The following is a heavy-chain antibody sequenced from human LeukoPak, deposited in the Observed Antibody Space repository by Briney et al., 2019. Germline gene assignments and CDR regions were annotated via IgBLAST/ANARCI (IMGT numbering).Heavy chain of an antibody. CDR2: ISGSGGST. CDR3: AKVIAVAANWFDP. D-gene: IGHD6-19*01. J-gene: IGHJ5*02. Sequence: GESLRLSCAASGFTFTNYAMSWVRQAPGKGLEWVSAISGSGGSTYYADSVKGRFTISRDNSKNTLYLQMNSLRAEDTAVYYCAKVIAVAANWFDPWGQGTLVTVSS. V-gene: IGHV3-23*01. CDR1: GFTFTNYA.